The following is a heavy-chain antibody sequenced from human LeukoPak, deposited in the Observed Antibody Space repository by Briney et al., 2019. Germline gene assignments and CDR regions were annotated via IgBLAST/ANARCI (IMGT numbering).Heavy chain of an antibody. J-gene: IGHJ4*02. CDR2: ISGSGGST. V-gene: IGHV3-23*01. Sequence: PGGSLRLSCAAAGVTFSSYAMSWVRQAPGKELEWGSAISGSGGSTYYSDSVKGRFTISRDNSKNTLYLQMNSLRAEDTAVYYCAKVRCSGGSCYDYFDYWGQGTLVTVSS. D-gene: IGHD2-15*01. CDR3: AKVRCSGGSCYDYFDY. CDR1: GVTFSSYA.